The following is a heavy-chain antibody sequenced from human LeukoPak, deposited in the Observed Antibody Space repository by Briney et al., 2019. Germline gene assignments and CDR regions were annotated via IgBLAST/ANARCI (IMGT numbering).Heavy chain of an antibody. V-gene: IGHV4-39*07. Sequence: KPSETLSLTCTVSGGSISSSTYYWGWIRQPPGKGLEWLGSIYYSGSTYYNPSLKSRVTISLDTSKSQISLKLSSVTAADTAVYYCARGQRRLQDYWGQGTLVTVSS. J-gene: IGHJ4*02. CDR1: GGSISSSTYY. CDR3: ARGQRRLQDY. CDR2: IYYSGST.